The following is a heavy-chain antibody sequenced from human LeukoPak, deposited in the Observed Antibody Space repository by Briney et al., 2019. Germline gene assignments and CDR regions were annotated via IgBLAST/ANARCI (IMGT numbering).Heavy chain of an antibody. CDR3: AKRYCSSASCRSGMDV. CDR1: GFIFSNYG. D-gene: IGHD2-2*01. Sequence: GGSLTLSWAASGFIFSNYGMHWVRQAPGKGLEWVALIRSDGTKTYYADSVEGRFTISRDNSKNTLYLQMYSLGADDTAVYYCAKRYCSSASCRSGMDVWGQGTTVTVSS. J-gene: IGHJ6*02. V-gene: IGHV3-30*02. CDR2: IRSDGTKT.